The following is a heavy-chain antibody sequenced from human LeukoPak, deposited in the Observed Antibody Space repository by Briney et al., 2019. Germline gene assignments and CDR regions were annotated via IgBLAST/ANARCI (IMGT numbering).Heavy chain of an antibody. Sequence: GGSLRLSCAASGFSFISYEMNWVRQAPGKGLEWVSCISTSGNTIYYADSVKGRFTVSRDNSKNTLYLQMNSLRAEDTAVYYCAKSSSSPRLFDYWGQGTLVTVSS. V-gene: IGHV3-48*03. D-gene: IGHD6-6*01. CDR1: GFSFISYE. CDR3: AKSSSSPRLFDY. J-gene: IGHJ4*02. CDR2: ISTSGNTI.